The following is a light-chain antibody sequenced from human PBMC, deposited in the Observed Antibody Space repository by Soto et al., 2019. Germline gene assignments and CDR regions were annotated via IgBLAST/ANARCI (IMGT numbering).Light chain of an antibody. CDR1: QGISNH. Sequence: DIQMTQSPSSLSASVGDRVTITCRASQGISNHLAWFQQKPGKAPKSLIYAASSLQSGVPSKFSGSGSGTDFNLTISSLQSEDFATYYCQQYKSYPMTFGQGTKVEIK. CDR2: AAS. CDR3: QQYKSYPMT. J-gene: IGKJ1*01. V-gene: IGKV1-16*02.